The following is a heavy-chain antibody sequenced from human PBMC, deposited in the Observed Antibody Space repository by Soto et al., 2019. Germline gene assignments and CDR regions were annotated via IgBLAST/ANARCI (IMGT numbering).Heavy chain of an antibody. V-gene: IGHV4-59*12. CDR3: ARVRSGWGIDY. J-gene: IGHJ4*02. CDR2: MYNTGST. D-gene: IGHD6-19*01. Sequence: SETLSLTCTVSGGSISGYYWSWIRQPPGKGLEWIGYMYNTGSTVYNPSFKSRVTISVDRSKNQFSLKLSSVTAADTAVYYCARVRSGWGIDYWGQGTLVTVS. CDR1: GGSISGYY.